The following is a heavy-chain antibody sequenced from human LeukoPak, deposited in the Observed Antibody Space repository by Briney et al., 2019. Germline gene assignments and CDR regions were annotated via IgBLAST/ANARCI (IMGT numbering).Heavy chain of an antibody. V-gene: IGHV4-59*08. CDR3: ARLEGKVAASNCFDP. D-gene: IGHD2-15*01. J-gene: IGHJ5*02. CDR2: IYYSGST. CDR1: GGSISRYY. Sequence: SETLSLTCTVSGGSISRYYWSWIRQPPGKGLGWIGYIYYSGSTNYNPSLKSRVTISVDTSKNQFSLKLSSVTAADTAVYYCARLEGKVAASNCFDPWGQGTLVTVSS.